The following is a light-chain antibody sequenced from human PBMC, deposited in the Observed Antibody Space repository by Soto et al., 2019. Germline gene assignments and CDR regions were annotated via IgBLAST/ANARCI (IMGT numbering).Light chain of an antibody. CDR3: QQYGDSPFT. V-gene: IGKV3-20*01. J-gene: IGKJ3*01. Sequence: EIVLTQSPGTLSLSPGERATLSCRASQSVSSNYLAWYRQKPGQAPRLLIYGASSRASGIPDRFSGSGSGTDVTLTISRLEPEDLVVYYCQQYGDSPFTFGPGTKVDIK. CDR1: QSVSSNY. CDR2: GAS.